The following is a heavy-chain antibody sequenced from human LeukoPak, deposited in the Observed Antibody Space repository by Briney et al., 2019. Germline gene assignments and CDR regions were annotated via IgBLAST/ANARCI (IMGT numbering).Heavy chain of an antibody. CDR2: ISGSGGST. CDR1: GFTFSSHA. V-gene: IGHV3-23*01. CDR3: PKDRHIVTTIYFDY. D-gene: IGHD2-21*02. Sequence: PGGSLRLSRAASGFTFSSHAMSWVRQAPGKGLEWVSAISGSGGSTYYADSVKGRFTISRDNSKNTLYLQINSLIAENTAVYYCPKDRHIVTTIYFDYWGQGTLVTVS. J-gene: IGHJ4*02.